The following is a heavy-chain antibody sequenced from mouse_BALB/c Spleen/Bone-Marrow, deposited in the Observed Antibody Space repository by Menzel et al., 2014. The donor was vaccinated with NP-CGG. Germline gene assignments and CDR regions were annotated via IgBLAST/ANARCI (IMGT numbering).Heavy chain of an antibody. CDR2: ISSGGSYT. V-gene: IGHV5-6-4*01. D-gene: IGHD2-14*01. CDR1: GFTFNSYT. Sequence: EVKLEESGGGLVKPGGSLKLSCAASGFTFNSYTMSWVRQTSEKRLEWVATISSGGSYTYYPDSVKGRFTISRDNAKNTLYLQMSSLKSEDTAMYYCTRSYYRYDEEAWFAYWGQGTLVTVSA. J-gene: IGHJ3*01. CDR3: TRSYYRYDEEAWFAY.